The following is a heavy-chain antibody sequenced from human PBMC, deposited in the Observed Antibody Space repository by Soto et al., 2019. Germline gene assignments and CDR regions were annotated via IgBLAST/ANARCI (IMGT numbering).Heavy chain of an antibody. J-gene: IGHJ4*02. CDR3: ARDATFGESYTDSYYFDY. CDR1: GFTFSSYA. CDR2: ISYDGSNK. D-gene: IGHD3-10*01. V-gene: IGHV3-30-3*01. Sequence: ESGGGVVQPGRSLRLSCAASGFTFSSYAMHWVRQAPGKGLEWVAVISYDGSNKYYADSVKGRFTISRDNSKNTLYLQMNSLRAEDTAVYYCARDATFGESYTDSYYFDYCGQGTLVTVSS.